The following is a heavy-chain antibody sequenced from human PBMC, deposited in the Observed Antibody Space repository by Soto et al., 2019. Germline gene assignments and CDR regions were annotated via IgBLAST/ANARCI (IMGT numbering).Heavy chain of an antibody. V-gene: IGHV1-46*01. CDR1: GYTFINYH. CDR2: INPNGGST. Sequence: QVQVVQSGAEVKKPGASVKVSCKTSGYTFINYHVHWVRQAPGQGLEWMGAINPNGGSTTYAQHLQGRITMTSDASTSTVYMDLSSLRSDDTAVYYCARPKNTLGWYNFWGQGSLVTVS. D-gene: IGHD6-19*01. J-gene: IGHJ4*02. CDR3: ARPKNTLGWYNF.